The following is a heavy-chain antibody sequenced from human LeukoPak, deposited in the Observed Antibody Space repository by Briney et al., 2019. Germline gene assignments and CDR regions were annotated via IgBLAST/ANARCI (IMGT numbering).Heavy chain of an antibody. V-gene: IGHV3-7*01. Sequence: GGSLRLSCAASGFSFSNSWMTWVRQAPGKGLEWVANINEHGSDKYYVDSVRGRFTISRDNAKNSLYLQMNSLRVEDTAMYYCARDRTITARWLQPSYWGQGTLVTVSS. J-gene: IGHJ4*02. CDR3: ARDRTITARWLQPSY. CDR2: INEHGSDK. D-gene: IGHD5-24*01. CDR1: GFSFSNSW.